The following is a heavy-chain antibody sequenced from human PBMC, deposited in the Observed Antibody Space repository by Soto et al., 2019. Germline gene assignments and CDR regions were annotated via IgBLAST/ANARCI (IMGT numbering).Heavy chain of an antibody. CDR1: GFTFGDYG. Sequence: PGGSLRLSCTGSGFTFGDYGMTWVRQAPGKGLEWVGFIRSKSYGGTTEYAASVKGRLTIARDDSKSIAYLQMNRLTSEDTGVYYCVRSPGYSTGWGRGPYYYRGMDVCGQGTTVTVYS. V-gene: IGHV3-49*04. CDR3: VRSPGYSTGWGRGPYYYRGMDV. CDR2: IRSKSYGGTT. D-gene: IGHD6-19*01. J-gene: IGHJ6*02.